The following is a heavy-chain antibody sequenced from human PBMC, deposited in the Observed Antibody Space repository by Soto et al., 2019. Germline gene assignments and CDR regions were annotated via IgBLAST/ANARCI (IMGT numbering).Heavy chain of an antibody. CDR1: GFTFSNAW. Sequence: GGSLRLSCAASGFTFSNAWMNWVRQAPGKGLEWVGRIKSKTDGGTTDYAAPVKGRFTISRDDSKNTLYLQMNSLKTEDTAVYYCTAGELLWFGRSYYGMDVWGQGTTVTVSS. D-gene: IGHD3-10*01. J-gene: IGHJ6*02. CDR3: TAGELLWFGRSYYGMDV. CDR2: IKSKTDGGTT. V-gene: IGHV3-15*07.